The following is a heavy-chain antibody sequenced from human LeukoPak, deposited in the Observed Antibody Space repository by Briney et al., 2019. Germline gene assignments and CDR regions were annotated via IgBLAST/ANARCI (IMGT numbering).Heavy chain of an antibody. J-gene: IGHJ4*02. CDR3: ARRTTVTNNDY. CDR1: GFSFSNYW. V-gene: IGHV3-21*01. CDR2: ISSSSSYI. Sequence: PGGSLRLSCEASGFSFSNYWMTWVRQAPGKGLEWVSSISSSSSYIYYVDSVKGRFTISRDNAKNSLYLQMNSLRAEDTAVYYCARRTTVTNNDYWGQGTLVTVSS. D-gene: IGHD4-17*01.